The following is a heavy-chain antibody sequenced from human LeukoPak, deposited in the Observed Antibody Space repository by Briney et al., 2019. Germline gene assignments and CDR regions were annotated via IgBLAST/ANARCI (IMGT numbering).Heavy chain of an antibody. CDR3: AKENPVGGTNYFDY. J-gene: IGHJ4*02. CDR2: ITGSGDSI. CDR1: GFIFSTYP. V-gene: IGHV3-23*01. Sequence: GGSLRLSCAASGFIFSTYPMSWVRQAPGKGLEWVSAITGSGDSIYYADSVKGRFTIPRDNSKNTLSLQMNSLRAEDTAVYYCAKENPVGGTNYFDYWGQGTLVTVPS. D-gene: IGHD1-26*01.